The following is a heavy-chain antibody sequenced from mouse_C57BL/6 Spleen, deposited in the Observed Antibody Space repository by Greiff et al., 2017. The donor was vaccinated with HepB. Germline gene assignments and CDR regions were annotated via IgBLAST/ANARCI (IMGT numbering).Heavy chain of an antibody. Sequence: EVKLMESGPGLVKPSQSLSLTCSVTGYSITSGYYWNWIRQFPGNKLEWMGYISYDGSNNYNPSLKNRISITRDTSKNQFFLKLNSVTTEDTATYYCAREGDLLLPYFDYWGQGTTLTVSS. CDR2: ISYDGSN. CDR3: AREGDLLLPYFDY. D-gene: IGHD2-12*01. CDR1: GYSITSGYY. J-gene: IGHJ2*01. V-gene: IGHV3-6*01.